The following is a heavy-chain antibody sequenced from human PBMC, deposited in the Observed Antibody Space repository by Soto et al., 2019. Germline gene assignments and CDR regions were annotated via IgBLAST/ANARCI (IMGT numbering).Heavy chain of an antibody. D-gene: IGHD3-10*01. CDR2: IYYTGST. V-gene: IGHV4-59*08. CDR1: SGPSSSHN. Sequence: QVQLQQSGPGLVKPSETLSLTCTVSSGPSSSHNWGWIRQPPGRGLEWIGYIYYTGSTSYNPSLKSRVPISADTSTNHISLTLSSVTAAATAVYYCVRQGIGDLHGLVDVWGQGTTVSVSS. J-gene: IGHJ6*02. CDR3: VRQGIGDLHGLVDV.